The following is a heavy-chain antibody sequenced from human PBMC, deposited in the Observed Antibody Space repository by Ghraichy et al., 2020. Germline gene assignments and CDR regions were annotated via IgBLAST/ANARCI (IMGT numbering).Heavy chain of an antibody. J-gene: IGHJ5*02. CDR3: ARGINYFDP. D-gene: IGHD5-24*01. CDR2: ITTKSGNT. CDR1: GYTFVNYG. Sequence: ASVKVSCKTSGYTFVNYGITWVRQAPGQGLEWLGWITTKSGNTQYGWKFQDRVTMTTDTSTNTAYLELRSLRSDDTAVYYCARGINYFDPWGQETLVTVAS. V-gene: IGHV1-18*01.